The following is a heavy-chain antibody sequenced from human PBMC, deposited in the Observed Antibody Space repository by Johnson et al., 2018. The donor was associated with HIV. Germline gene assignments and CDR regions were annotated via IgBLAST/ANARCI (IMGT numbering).Heavy chain of an antibody. V-gene: IGHV3-7*04. D-gene: IGHD5-12*01. CDR2: IKQDGTES. Sequence: EQLVESGGGLVRPGGSLRLSCAASGFIFSNNWMTWVRQAPGKGLEWVATIKQDGTESYYVDSVKGRFTISRDNAKNSLYLQMNSLRVEDTAVYYCARYPIRDDAFDVWGQGTMVTVSS. J-gene: IGHJ3*01. CDR1: GFIFSNNW. CDR3: ARYPIRDDAFDV.